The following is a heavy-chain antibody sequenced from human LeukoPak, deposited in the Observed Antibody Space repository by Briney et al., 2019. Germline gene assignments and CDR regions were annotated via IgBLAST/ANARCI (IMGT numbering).Heavy chain of an antibody. CDR1: GYTFSKFY. V-gene: IGHV1-46*01. D-gene: IGHD3-22*01. CDR2: LNTQPNNDYT. Sequence: ASVTVSCKASGYTFSKFYIHWVRQAPGQGLEWMGLLNTQPNNDYTNYAQKFQGRATLTRDMSTNTVYMKLSSLTSEDTAVYYCARTSSGYYAHFDLWGQGTLVTVS. J-gene: IGHJ4*02. CDR3: ARTSSGYYAHFDL.